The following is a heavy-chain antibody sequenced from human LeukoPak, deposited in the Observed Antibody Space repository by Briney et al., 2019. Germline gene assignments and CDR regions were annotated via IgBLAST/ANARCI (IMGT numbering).Heavy chain of an antibody. J-gene: IGHJ4*02. CDR3: AREGRNGDYVSY. V-gene: IGHV4-61*08. CDR1: GGSISSGGYS. Sequence: SETLSLTCAVSGGSISSGGYSWSWIRQPPGKGLEWIGYIYYSGSTNYNPSLKSRVTISVDTSKNQFSLKLSSVTVADTAVYYCAREGRNGDYVSYWGQGTLVTVSS. D-gene: IGHD4-17*01. CDR2: IYYSGST.